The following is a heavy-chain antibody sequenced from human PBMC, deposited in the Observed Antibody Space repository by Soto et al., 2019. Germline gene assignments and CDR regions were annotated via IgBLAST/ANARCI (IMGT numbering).Heavy chain of an antibody. Sequence: GGSLRLSCAASGFTFSSYSMNWVRQAPGKGLEWVSYISSSSSTIYYADSVKGRFTISRDNAKNSLYLQMNSLRAEDTAVYYCARDRDDYIWGSFNYAFDIWGQGTMVTVSS. CDR2: ISSSSSTI. CDR1: GFTFSSYS. V-gene: IGHV3-48*01. D-gene: IGHD3-16*01. J-gene: IGHJ3*02. CDR3: ARDRDDYIWGSFNYAFDI.